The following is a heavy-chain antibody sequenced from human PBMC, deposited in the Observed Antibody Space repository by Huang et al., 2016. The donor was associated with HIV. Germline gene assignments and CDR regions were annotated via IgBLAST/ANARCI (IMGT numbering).Heavy chain of an antibody. Sequence: QVQLVESGGGVVQPGRSLRLSCAAFGFTFNKFDMHWVRQAPGKGREWVAIIAYEGSSKYHADAVKCRFTISRDNSKNTVYLQMNSLRVEDTAVYYCGKDGRGSGTYYDYFEYWGQGTLVTVSS. CDR2: IAYEGSSK. CDR3: GKDGRGSGTYYDYFEY. J-gene: IGHJ4*02. CDR1: GFTFNKFD. D-gene: IGHD1-26*01. V-gene: IGHV3-30*18.